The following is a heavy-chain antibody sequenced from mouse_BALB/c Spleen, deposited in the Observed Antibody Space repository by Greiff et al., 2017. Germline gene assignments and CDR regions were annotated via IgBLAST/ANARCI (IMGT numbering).Heavy chain of an antibody. V-gene: IGHV1-14*01. J-gene: IGHJ2*01. CDR2: INPYSGGT. Sequence: VQLMESGAGLVQPGGSLKLSCTASGFTFTSYVMHWVRQTPGQGLEWIGYINPYSGGTKYNETFKGQATLTTDKSSSTAYMQLSSLTSEDTAVYYCASWGTTEGDCLDYWGQGTTVTVSS. D-gene: IGHD2-14*01. CDR3: ASWGTTEGDCLDY. CDR1: GFTFTSYV.